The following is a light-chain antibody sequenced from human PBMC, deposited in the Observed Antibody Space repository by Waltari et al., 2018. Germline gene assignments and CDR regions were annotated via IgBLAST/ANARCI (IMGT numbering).Light chain of an antibody. V-gene: IGKV3-15*01. CDR1: QSVSSN. CDR2: GAS. J-gene: IGKJ2*01. Sequence: EIVMTQSPATLSVSPGERATLSCGASQSVSSNLAWYQQKPGQAPRLLIYGASTRATGIPARFSGSGSGTEFTLTISSMQSEDFAVYYCQQYNNWPPMYTFGQGTKLEIK. CDR3: QQYNNWPPMYT.